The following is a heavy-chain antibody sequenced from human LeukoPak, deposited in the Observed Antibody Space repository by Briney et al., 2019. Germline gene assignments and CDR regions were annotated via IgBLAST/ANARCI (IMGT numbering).Heavy chain of an antibody. J-gene: IGHJ4*02. Sequence: GASVKVSCKASGYTFTGYYMRWVRQAPGQGLEWMGWINSNSGGTNYAQKFQGRVTVTRDTSISTAYMELSRLRSDDTAVYYCARMRDDTVTYGETFDYWGQGTLVTVSS. CDR2: INSNSGGT. V-gene: IGHV1-2*02. CDR3: ARMRDDTVTYGETFDY. D-gene: IGHD4-11*01. CDR1: GYTFTGYY.